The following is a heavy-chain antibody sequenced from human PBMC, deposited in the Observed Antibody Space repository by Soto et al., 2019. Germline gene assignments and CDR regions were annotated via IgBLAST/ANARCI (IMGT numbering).Heavy chain of an antibody. CDR3: ARALYFQH. CDR1: GGSFSGYY. V-gene: IGHV4-34*01. CDR2: INHSGST. J-gene: IGHJ1*01. Sequence: ASETLSLTCAVYGGSFSGYYWSWIRQPPGKGLEWIGEINHSGSTNYNPSLKSRVTISVDTSKNQFSLKLSSVTAADTAVYYCARALYFQHWGQGTLVTVS.